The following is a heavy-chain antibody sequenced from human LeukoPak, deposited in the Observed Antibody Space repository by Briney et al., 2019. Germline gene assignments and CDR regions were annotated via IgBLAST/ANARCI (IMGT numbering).Heavy chain of an antibody. J-gene: IGHJ5*02. V-gene: IGHV4-30-4*01. CDR3: AREKVLAPQWFDP. Sequence: SETLSLTCTVSGGSISSGDYYWSWIRQPPGKGLEWIGYIYYSGSTYYNPSLKSRVTISVDTSKTQFSLKLSSVTAADTAVYYCAREKVLAPQWFDPWGQGTLATVSS. D-gene: IGHD2-8*01. CDR1: GGSISSGDYY. CDR2: IYYSGST.